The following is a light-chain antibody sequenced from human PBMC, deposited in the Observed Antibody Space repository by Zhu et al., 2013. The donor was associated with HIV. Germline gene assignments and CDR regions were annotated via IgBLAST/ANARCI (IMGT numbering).Light chain of an antibody. CDR1: QNLLFSINRRNY. V-gene: IGKV4-1*01. Sequence: DIVLTQSPDSLAVSLGERATINCKSSQNLLFSINRRNYLAWYQHRRGQPPKLLFYWASTRESGVPDRFSASGSGTNFPLTISSLQAQDVAFYYCQQYYYPPWTFGQGTKLEI. J-gene: IGKJ2*01. CDR3: QQYYYPPWT. CDR2: WAS.